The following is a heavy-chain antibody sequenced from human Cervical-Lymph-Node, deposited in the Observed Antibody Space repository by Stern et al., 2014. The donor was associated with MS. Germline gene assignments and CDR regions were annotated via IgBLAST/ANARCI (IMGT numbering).Heavy chain of an antibody. V-gene: IGHV5-51*03. D-gene: IGHD6-13*01. Sequence: MQLVQSGAELKKPGESLRISCKGSGYSLTNTWIGWVRQMPGKGLEWMGLIYPGDSETRYSPSFQGQVTISADKSINPAYLQWSSLKASDTAMYYCARGRGIALRPDYWGQGTLVTVSS. CDR3: ARGRGIALRPDY. CDR2: IYPGDSET. J-gene: IGHJ4*02. CDR1: GYSLTNTW.